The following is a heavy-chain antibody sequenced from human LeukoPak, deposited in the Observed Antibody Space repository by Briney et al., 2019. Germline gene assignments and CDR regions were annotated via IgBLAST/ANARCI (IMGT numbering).Heavy chain of an antibody. CDR1: GFIFTTHW. CDR2: INQDGSEK. D-gene: IGHD3-10*01. CDR3: ARVSDRITMVRGVSSLDY. Sequence: GGSLRLSCAASGFIFTTHWMSWVRQAPGKGLEWVANINQDGSEKYYVDSVKGRFTISRDNSKNTLYLQMNSLRAEDTAVYYCARVSDRITMVRGVSSLDYWGQGTLVTVSS. V-gene: IGHV3-7*01. J-gene: IGHJ4*02.